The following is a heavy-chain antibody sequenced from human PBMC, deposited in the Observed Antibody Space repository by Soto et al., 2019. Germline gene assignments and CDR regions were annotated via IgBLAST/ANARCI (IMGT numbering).Heavy chain of an antibody. CDR1: GFTFSVYA. CDR3: ARDLFFGLGDAFDI. V-gene: IGHV3-30-3*01. CDR2: ISHDGNNE. J-gene: IGHJ3*02. D-gene: IGHD3-9*01. Sequence: QMQLVESGGGVVQPGRSLRLSCAASGFTFSVYAMHWVRQAPGKGLEWVAVISHDGNNEFYADSVKGRFTISRDNSKNTLFLQMNSLRADDTAVYYCARDLFFGLGDAFDIWGRGTTVTVSS.